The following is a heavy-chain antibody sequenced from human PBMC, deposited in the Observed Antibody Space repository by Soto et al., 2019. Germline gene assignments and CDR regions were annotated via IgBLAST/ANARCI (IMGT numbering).Heavy chain of an antibody. CDR2: ISSSSSTI. Sequence: EVQLVESGGGLVQPGGSLRLSCAACGFTFSSYSMNWVRQAPGKGLEWVSYISSSSSTIYYADSVKGRFTISRDNAKNSLYLQMNSLRAEDTAVYYCARDKSPPDAFDIWGQGTMVTVSS. CDR1: GFTFSSYS. CDR3: ARDKSPPDAFDI. J-gene: IGHJ3*02. V-gene: IGHV3-48*01.